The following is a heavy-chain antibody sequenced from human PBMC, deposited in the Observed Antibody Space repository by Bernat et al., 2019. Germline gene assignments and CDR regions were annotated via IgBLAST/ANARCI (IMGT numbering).Heavy chain of an antibody. Sequence: QVQLVESGGGVVQPGRSLRLSCAASGFTFSSYGMHWVRQAPAKGLEWVAVISYDGSNKYYADSVKGRFTISRDNSKNTLYLQMNSLRAEDTAVYYCAKDLENSGTLDYWGQGTLVTVSS. J-gene: IGHJ4*02. CDR3: AKDLENSGTLDY. CDR1: GFTFSSYG. CDR2: ISYDGSNK. V-gene: IGHV3-30*18. D-gene: IGHD1-1*01.